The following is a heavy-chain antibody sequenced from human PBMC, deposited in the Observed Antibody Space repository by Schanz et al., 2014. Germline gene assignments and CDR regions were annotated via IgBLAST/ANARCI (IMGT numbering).Heavy chain of an antibody. D-gene: IGHD6-19*01. J-gene: IGHJ6*03. CDR2: IIPILGIA. Sequence: QVQLVQSGAEVKKPGSSVKVSCKASGGTFSSYSISWVRQAPGQGLEWMGRIIPILGIANYAQRFQDRVRITADKSTSTAYMELSSLRSEDTAVYYCARLGTGMAVAGSVIDSYYYYMDVWGEGTTVTVSS. CDR1: GGTFSSYS. V-gene: IGHV1-69*02. CDR3: ARLGTGMAVAGSVIDSYYYYMDV.